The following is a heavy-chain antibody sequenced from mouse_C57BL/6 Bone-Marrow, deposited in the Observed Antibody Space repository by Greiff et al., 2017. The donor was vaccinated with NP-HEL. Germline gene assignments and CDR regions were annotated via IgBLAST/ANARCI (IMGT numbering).Heavy chain of an antibody. CDR1: GYSITSGYY. CDR3: ATKTGTFAY. V-gene: IGHV3-6*01. J-gene: IGHJ3*01. Sequence: EVKLMESGPGLVKPSQSLSLTCSVTGYSITSGYYWNWIRQFPGNKLEWMGYISYDGSNNYNPSLKNRISITRDTSKNQFFLKLNSVTTEDTATYYCATKTGTFAYWGQGTLVTVSA. CDR2: ISYDGSN. D-gene: IGHD4-1*01.